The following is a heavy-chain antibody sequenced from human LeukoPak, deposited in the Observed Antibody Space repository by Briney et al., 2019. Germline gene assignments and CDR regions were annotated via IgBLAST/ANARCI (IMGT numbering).Heavy chain of an antibody. CDR2: INPNSGGT. Sequence: ASVKVSCKASGYTFTGYYMHWVRQAPGQGLEWMGWINPNSGGTNYAQKFQGRVTMTRDTSISTAYMELSRLRSDDTAVYYCARIIVGATKVIDYWGQGTLVAVPS. D-gene: IGHD1-26*01. J-gene: IGHJ4*02. CDR3: ARIIVGATKVIDY. V-gene: IGHV1-2*02. CDR1: GYTFTGYY.